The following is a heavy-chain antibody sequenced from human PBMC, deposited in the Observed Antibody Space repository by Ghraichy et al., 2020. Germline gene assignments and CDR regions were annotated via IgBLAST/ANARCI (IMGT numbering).Heavy chain of an antibody. CDR1: GGSISSGGYS. Sequence: SETLSLTCAVSGGSISSGGYSWSWIRQPPGKGLEWIGCIYHSGSTYYNPSLKSRVTMSVDRSKNQLSLKLTSVTAADTAVYFCARGRRNYYDNINFDNWGQGTLVTVSS. J-gene: IGHJ4*02. V-gene: IGHV4-30-2*01. D-gene: IGHD3-22*01. CDR3: ARGRRNYYDNINFDN. CDR2: IYHSGST.